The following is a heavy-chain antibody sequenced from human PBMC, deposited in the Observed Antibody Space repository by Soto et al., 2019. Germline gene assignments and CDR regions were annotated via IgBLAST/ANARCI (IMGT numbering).Heavy chain of an antibody. Sequence: QVQLVQSGAEVRKPGASVKVSCKASGYTFSSHGIIWVRQAPGQGLEWMGWISGYNGNAKYAQRFQGRVTMTTDTSTSTVYMDLRSVGSDDSAVYYCAREGSYGWYDCWGQGTLVPVSS. V-gene: IGHV1-18*01. CDR2: ISGYNGNA. J-gene: IGHJ5*01. CDR3: AREGSYGWYDC. D-gene: IGHD2-15*01. CDR1: GYTFSSHG.